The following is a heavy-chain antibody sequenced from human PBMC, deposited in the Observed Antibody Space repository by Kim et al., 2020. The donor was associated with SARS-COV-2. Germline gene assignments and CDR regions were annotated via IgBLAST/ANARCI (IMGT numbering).Heavy chain of an antibody. J-gene: IGHJ6*02. CDR2: ISYDGSNK. CDR3: AKDRLTSRYGGNLYYYYGMDV. CDR1: GFTFSSYG. V-gene: IGHV3-30*18. D-gene: IGHD4-17*01. Sequence: GGSLRLSCAASGFTFSSYGMHWVRQAPGKGLEWVAVISYDGSNKYYADSVKGRFTISRDNSKNTLYLQMNSLRAEDTAVYYCAKDRLTSRYGGNLYYYYGMDVWGQGTTVTVSS.